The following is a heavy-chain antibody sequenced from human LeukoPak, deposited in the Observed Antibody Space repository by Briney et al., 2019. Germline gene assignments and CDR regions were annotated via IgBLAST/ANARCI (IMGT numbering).Heavy chain of an antibody. J-gene: IGHJ4*02. CDR2: IYPGDSDT. D-gene: IGHD1-1*01. CDR1: GYTFSTYW. Sequence: LGESLKISCQASGYTFSTYWIAWVRQTPGKGLEWMGIIYPGDSDTRWNPFFQGQVVISVEKSNNTAYLQWSSLKVSDAAMYYCARSGGGTTGRGFDHWGQGTLVTVSS. V-gene: IGHV5-51*01. CDR3: ARSGGGTTGRGFDH.